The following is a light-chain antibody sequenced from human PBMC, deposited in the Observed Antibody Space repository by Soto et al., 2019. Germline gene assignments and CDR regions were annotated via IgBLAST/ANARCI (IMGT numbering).Light chain of an antibody. CDR3: FSYAGAGTFV. CDR1: SIDIGNYNL. Sequence: QSVLTQPASVSGSPGQSITISCTGTSIDIGNYNLVSWFQQHPGKAPKLFIYEVNRRPSGVSDRLSGSKSANTASLTISGLQAEDEADYYCFSYAGAGTFVFGTGTKVTVL. V-gene: IGLV2-23*02. CDR2: EVN. J-gene: IGLJ1*01.